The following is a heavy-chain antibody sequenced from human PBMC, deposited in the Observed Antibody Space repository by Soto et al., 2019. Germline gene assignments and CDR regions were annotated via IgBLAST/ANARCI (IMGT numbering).Heavy chain of an antibody. Sequence: GGSLRLSCVASGFTFTNYWMHWVRQVPGKGLVWVSRIDGVGTGTSYSDSVRGRFTISRDNAENTLHLQMDSLRDEDTAVYYCTKVFEYWGQGTPVTVYS. CDR1: GFTFTNYW. CDR2: IDGVGTGT. CDR3: TKVFEY. V-gene: IGHV3-74*01. J-gene: IGHJ4*02.